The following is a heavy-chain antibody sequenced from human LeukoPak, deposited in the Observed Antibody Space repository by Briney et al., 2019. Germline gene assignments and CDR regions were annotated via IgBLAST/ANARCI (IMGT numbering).Heavy chain of an antibody. D-gene: IGHD5-18*01. Sequence: ASVKVSCKAFGYTFTHYAGHWVRQAPGQGLEWMGWINAGNGNTKYSQEFQGRVTITRDTSASTAYMELSSLRSEDMAVYYCARGGYSSGYYYYYYMDVWGKGTTVTVSS. CDR1: GYTFTHYA. J-gene: IGHJ6*03. CDR3: ARGGYSSGYYYYYYMDV. CDR2: INAGNGNT. V-gene: IGHV1-3*03.